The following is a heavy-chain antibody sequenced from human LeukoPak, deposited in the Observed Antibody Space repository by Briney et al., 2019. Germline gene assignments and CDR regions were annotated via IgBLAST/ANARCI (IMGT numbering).Heavy chain of an antibody. CDR2: IYDGGKT. CDR3: AKDRVVWFGDPLYMDV. Sequence: PGGSLRLSCAASQSIVSSRYISWVRQAPGKGLEWVSIIYDGGKTYYADSVKGRFTISRDNFKNTLYLQMNSLRAEDTAVYYCAKDRVVWFGDPLYMDVWGKGTTVTISS. D-gene: IGHD3-10*01. V-gene: IGHV3-53*01. J-gene: IGHJ6*03. CDR1: QSIVSSRY.